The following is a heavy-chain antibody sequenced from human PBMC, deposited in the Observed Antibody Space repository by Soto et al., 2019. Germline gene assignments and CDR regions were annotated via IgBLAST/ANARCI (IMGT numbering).Heavy chain of an antibody. J-gene: IGHJ4*02. CDR3: ARDSRGYGNFDY. CDR1: GGSISSYY. CDR2: IYHSGST. Sequence: QVQLQESGPGLVKPSETLSLTCTVSGGSISSYYWSWIRQPPGKGLEWIGYIYHSGSTNYNPTVMCGVTISVDTFKKQFSVNMSGVTAADTAVYYCARDSRGYGNFDYWGQGTLVTVSS. D-gene: IGHD5-12*01. V-gene: IGHV4-59*01.